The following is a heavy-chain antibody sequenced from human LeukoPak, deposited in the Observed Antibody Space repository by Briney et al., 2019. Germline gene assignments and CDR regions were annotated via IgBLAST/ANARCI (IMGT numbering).Heavy chain of an antibody. Sequence: GGSLRLSCAASEFTFSSHAMIWVRQAPGKGLEWVSSITSTSSHIFYADSVKGRFTISRDNAKNSLYLQMNSLRAEDTALYYCAKDIFPRGRGEGEFPDWGQGTLVAVSS. D-gene: IGHD3-16*01. CDR2: ITSTSSHI. J-gene: IGHJ4*02. V-gene: IGHV3-21*04. CDR3: AKDIFPRGRGEGEFPD. CDR1: EFTFSSHA.